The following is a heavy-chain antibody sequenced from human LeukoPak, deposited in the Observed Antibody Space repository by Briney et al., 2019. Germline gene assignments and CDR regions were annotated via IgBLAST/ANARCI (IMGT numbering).Heavy chain of an antibody. CDR3: VRGGFSGYSYGYLAH. CDR2: IYYSGST. Sequence: SETLSLTCTVSGGSISSGGHYWSWIRQHPGRGLEWIGYIYYSGSTFYNPSLKSRVIISVDTSTNQFSLRLTSVTAADTAVYYCVRGGFSGYSYGYLAHWGQGTLVTVST. D-gene: IGHD5-18*01. V-gene: IGHV4-31*03. CDR1: GGSISSGGHY. J-gene: IGHJ5*02.